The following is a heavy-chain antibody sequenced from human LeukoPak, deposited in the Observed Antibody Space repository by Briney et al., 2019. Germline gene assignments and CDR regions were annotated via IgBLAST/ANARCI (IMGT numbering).Heavy chain of an antibody. J-gene: IGHJ4*02. CDR3: ARAGASNEFDY. Sequence: GGSLRLSCAASGFTVSSNYMSWVRQAPGKGLEWVSVIHSGGSTYYPDSVKGRFTISRDNSKNTLYLQMNSLRVEDTAVYYCARAGASNEFDYWGQGTLVTVSS. V-gene: IGHV3-66*01. CDR2: IHSGGST. D-gene: IGHD2-8*01. CDR1: GFTVSSNY.